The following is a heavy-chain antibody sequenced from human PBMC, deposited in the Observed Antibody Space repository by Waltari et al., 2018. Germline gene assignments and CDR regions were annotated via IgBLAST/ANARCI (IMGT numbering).Heavy chain of an antibody. CDR3: ARDPRATDYYYYMDA. J-gene: IGHJ6*03. V-gene: IGHV3-48*03. CDR2: ISSGSEII. CDR1: GFSFSNYE. Sequence: EVQLVESGGGLVQPGGSLRLSCVGSGFSFSNYEMNWVRQAPGKGLEWISYISSGSEIIYYADSVKGRSTISRDNAKNSLYLEMHNLRAEDTATYFCARDPRATDYYYYMDAWGKGTTVTVSS.